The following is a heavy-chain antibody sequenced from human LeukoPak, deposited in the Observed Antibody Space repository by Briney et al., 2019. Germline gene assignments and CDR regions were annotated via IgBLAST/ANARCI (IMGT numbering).Heavy chain of an antibody. CDR1: GFTFTNYA. Sequence: GGSLRLSCAASGFTFTNYAMTWVRQAPGKGLEWVSAITGSGADTNYADSVKGRFTISRDNSKNTVYLQMNSLRAEDTAVYYCTKGYSTAWPIGNFDYWGQGTLVTVSS. D-gene: IGHD6-19*01. V-gene: IGHV3-23*01. CDR2: ITGSGADT. J-gene: IGHJ4*02. CDR3: TKGYSTAWPIGNFDY.